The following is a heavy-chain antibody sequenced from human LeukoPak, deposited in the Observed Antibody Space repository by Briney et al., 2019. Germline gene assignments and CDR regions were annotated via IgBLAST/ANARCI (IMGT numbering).Heavy chain of an antibody. CDR2: VFHRGDV. CDR1: GYSLSSGFY. J-gene: IGHJ5*02. Sequence: PSETLSLTCTVYGYSLSSGFYWGWIRQPPGKGLGWVATVFHRGDVYYNPSLVRRVTISMDTSKNQLSLRLNSVTAADTALYYCARFGTRDNCCHPGIDTWGQGAPVTVSS. D-gene: IGHD1-1*01. V-gene: IGHV4-38-2*02. CDR3: ARFGTRDNCCHPGIDT.